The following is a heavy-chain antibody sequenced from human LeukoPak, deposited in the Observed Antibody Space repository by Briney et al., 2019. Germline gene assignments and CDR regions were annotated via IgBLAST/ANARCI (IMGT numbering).Heavy chain of an antibody. CDR2: IRGGGGSA. V-gene: IGHV3-23*01. Sequence: GGSLRLSCTASGSTFSAHAMMWVRQAPGKGPEWVSAIRGGGGSAFYADSVKGRFTISRDNSKYTLFLQMNSLRAEDTAVYYCARDPNGDYIGAFDMWGPGTMVTVSS. CDR1: GSTFSAHA. D-gene: IGHD4-17*01. CDR3: ARDPNGDYIGAFDM. J-gene: IGHJ3*02.